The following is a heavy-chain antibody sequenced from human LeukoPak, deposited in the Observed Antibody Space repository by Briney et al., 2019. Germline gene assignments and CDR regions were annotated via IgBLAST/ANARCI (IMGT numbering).Heavy chain of an antibody. CDR3: AKDTQTYYYYYMDV. J-gene: IGHJ6*03. CDR1: GFTFSSYS. V-gene: IGHV3-21*04. Sequence: PGGSLRLSCAASGFTFSSYSMNWVRQAPGKGLEWVSSISSSSSYIYYADSVKGRFTISRDNAKNTLYLQMNSLRAEDTAVYYCAKDTQTYYYYYMDVWGKGTTVTVSS. CDR2: ISSSSSYI.